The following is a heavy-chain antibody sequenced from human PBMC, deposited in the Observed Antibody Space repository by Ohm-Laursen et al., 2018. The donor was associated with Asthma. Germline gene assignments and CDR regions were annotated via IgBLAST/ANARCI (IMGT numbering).Heavy chain of an antibody. V-gene: IGHV1-18*04. CDR2: VSSTNGNT. CDR1: GYTFSSYT. CDR3: ARQLPTAWYTWFDP. D-gene: IGHD1-7*01. J-gene: IGHJ5*02. Sequence: GASVKVSCKASGYTFSSYTINWLRQVPGQGLQWMGWVSSTNGNTKYAPSLQGRVAMTADTSTSTAYLELRNLRSDDTAMYYCARQLPTAWYTWFDPWGQGTLVTVSS.